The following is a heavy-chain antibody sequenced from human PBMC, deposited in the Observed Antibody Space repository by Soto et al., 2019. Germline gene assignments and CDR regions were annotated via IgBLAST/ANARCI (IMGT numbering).Heavy chain of an antibody. Sequence: GSLRLSCAASGFTFSTYAMSWVRQAPGKGLEWVSAISGSGGSTYYADPVKGRFTISRDNSKNTLYLQMNSLRAEDTAVHYCARGLGYCSSPRCYIWFDYWGQGTLVTLSS. D-gene: IGHD2-2*02. CDR1: GFTFSTYA. J-gene: IGHJ4*02. V-gene: IGHV3-23*01. CDR2: ISGSGGST. CDR3: ARGLGYCSSPRCYIWFDY.